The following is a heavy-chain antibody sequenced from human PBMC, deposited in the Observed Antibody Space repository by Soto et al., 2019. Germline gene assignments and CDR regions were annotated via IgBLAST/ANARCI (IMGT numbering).Heavy chain of an antibody. D-gene: IGHD3-22*01. V-gene: IGHV4-30-4*01. CDR2: TYYSGST. J-gene: IGHJ5*02. Sequence: PSETLSLTCTVSGGSISSGYYYWSWIRQPPGKGLEWIGYTYYSGSTYYNPSLKSRVTISVDTSKNQFSLKLSSVTAADTAVYYCARAELNYHDSSGDNWFDPWGQGTLVTVSS. CDR1: GGSISSGYYY. CDR3: ARAELNYHDSSGDNWFDP.